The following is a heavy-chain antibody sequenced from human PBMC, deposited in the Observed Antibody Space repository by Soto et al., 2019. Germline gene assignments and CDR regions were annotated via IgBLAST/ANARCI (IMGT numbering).Heavy chain of an antibody. Sequence: EVQLLESGGGLVQPGGSLSLSCAASRFTFSDYAMSWVRQAPGKGLEWVSVIGGDGGSTYYADSVKGRFTVSRDNSKNTLYLQMVSLRAEDTAEYYWAKESMQRNGIDDPFDMWGQGTMGTVAS. CDR1: RFTFSDYA. D-gene: IGHD2-2*01. CDR3: AKESMQRNGIDDPFDM. CDR2: IGGDGGST. J-gene: IGHJ3*02. V-gene: IGHV3-23*01.